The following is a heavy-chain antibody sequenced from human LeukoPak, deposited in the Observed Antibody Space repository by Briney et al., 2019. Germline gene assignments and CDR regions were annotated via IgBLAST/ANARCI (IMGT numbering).Heavy chain of an antibody. J-gene: IGHJ4*02. V-gene: IGHV3-23*01. CDR3: AKLKYSSGYFDY. CDR2: ISGSGGST. Sequence: GGSLRLSCAASGSTFSSYAMSWVRQPPGKGLEWVSAISGSGGSTYYADSVKGRFTISRDSSKNTLYLQMNSLRAEDTAVYYCAKLKYSSGYFDYWGQGTLVTVSS. D-gene: IGHD3-22*01. CDR1: GSTFSSYA.